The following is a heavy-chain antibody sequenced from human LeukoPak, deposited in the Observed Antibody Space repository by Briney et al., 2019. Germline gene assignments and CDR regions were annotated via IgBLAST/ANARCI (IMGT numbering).Heavy chain of an antibody. D-gene: IGHD3-9*01. Sequence: SETLSLTCTVSGGSISSSSYYWGWIRQPPGKVLEWIGSIYYSGSTYYNPSLKSRVTISVDTSKNQFSLKLSSVTAADTAVYYCASPYYDILTGWGAFDIWGQGTMVTVSS. CDR2: IYYSGST. CDR1: GGSISSSSYY. J-gene: IGHJ3*02. CDR3: ASPYYDILTGWGAFDI. V-gene: IGHV4-39*07.